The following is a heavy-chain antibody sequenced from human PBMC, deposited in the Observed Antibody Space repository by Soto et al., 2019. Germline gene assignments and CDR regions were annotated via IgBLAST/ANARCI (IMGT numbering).Heavy chain of an antibody. CDR1: GFSFVNYA. Sequence: VGSLRLSCAASGFSFVNYAMNCVRQAPGRGLEWVSGLSGSGTSTYYADSVKGRFTISRDNSRDTLFLQMNSLTADDTAVYYCAKATTNGGWFNPFDSWGQGALVTVSS. D-gene: IGHD6-19*01. CDR3: AKATTNGGWFNPFDS. CDR2: LSGSGTST. V-gene: IGHV3-23*01. J-gene: IGHJ4*02.